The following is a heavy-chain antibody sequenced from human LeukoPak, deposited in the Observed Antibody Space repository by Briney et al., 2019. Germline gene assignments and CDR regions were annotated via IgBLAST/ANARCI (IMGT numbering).Heavy chain of an antibody. CDR2: IFYSGIT. D-gene: IGHD4-17*01. CDR1: GASMSTGSFY. J-gene: IGHJ4*02. CDR3: ARLKRYGDCVFFDY. Sequence: TSETMSLTCTVSGASMSTGSFYWGWIRQPPGKGLEWIGSIFYSGITSYSPSLKSRVTMSVDTSKNQFSLKLTSVTAADTAVYYCARLKRYGDCVFFDYWGEGTVVTVS. V-gene: IGHV4-39*01.